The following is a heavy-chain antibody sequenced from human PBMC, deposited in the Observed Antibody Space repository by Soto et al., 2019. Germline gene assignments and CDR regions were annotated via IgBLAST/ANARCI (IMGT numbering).Heavy chain of an antibody. Sequence: XETLSLTCTVSGCSISSYYWTWIRQFPGKGLEWIGNIYYSGSTNYNPFLKSRVTISVDTSKNQFSLKLSSVTAADTAVYYCVRANYFDYWGQGTLVTVSS. CDR1: GCSISSYY. J-gene: IGHJ4*02. CDR3: VRANYFDY. V-gene: IGHV4-59*01. CDR2: IYYSGST.